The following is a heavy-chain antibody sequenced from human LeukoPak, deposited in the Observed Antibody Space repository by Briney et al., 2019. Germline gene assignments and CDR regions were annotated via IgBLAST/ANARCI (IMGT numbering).Heavy chain of an antibody. CDR3: ARGYCSGGSCYSKSGNWFDP. CDR2: INHSGST. J-gene: IGHJ5*02. D-gene: IGHD2-15*01. Sequence: PSETLSLTCAVYGGSFSGYYWSWIRQPPGKGLEWIGEINHSGSTNYNPSLKSRVTISVDTSKNQFSLKLSSVTAADTAVYYCARGYCSGGSCYSKSGNWFDPWGQGTLVTVSS. V-gene: IGHV4-34*01. CDR1: GGSFSGYY.